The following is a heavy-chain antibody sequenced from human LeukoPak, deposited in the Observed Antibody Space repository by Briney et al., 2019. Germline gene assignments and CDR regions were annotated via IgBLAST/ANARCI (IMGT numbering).Heavy chain of an antibody. Sequence: ASVKVSCKASGYTFTGYGISWVRQAPGQGLEWMGWISAYNGNTNYAQKLQGRVTMTTDTSTSTAYMELRSLRSDDTAVYYCASSDYDFWSGRFDPWGQGTLVTVSS. V-gene: IGHV1-18*01. D-gene: IGHD3-3*01. J-gene: IGHJ5*02. CDR2: ISAYNGNT. CDR3: ASSDYDFWSGRFDP. CDR1: GYTFTGYG.